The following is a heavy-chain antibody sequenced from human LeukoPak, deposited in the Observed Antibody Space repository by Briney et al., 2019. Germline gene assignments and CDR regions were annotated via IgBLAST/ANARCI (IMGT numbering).Heavy chain of an antibody. CDR1: GFTFSSYW. CDR3: ARFPRVVPAAPYYYYGMDV. V-gene: IGHV4-34*01. D-gene: IGHD2-2*01. Sequence: PGGSLRLSCAASGFTFSSYWMHWIRQPPGKGLEWIGEINHSGSTNYNPSLKSRVTISVDTSKNQFSLKLSSVTAADTAVYYCARFPRVVPAAPYYYYGMDVWGQGTTVTVSS. CDR2: INHSGST. J-gene: IGHJ6*02.